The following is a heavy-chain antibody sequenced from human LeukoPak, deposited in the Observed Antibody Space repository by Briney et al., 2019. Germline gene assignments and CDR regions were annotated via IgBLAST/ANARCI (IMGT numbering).Heavy chain of an antibody. CDR2: ISSSGSRI. D-gene: IGHD3-10*01. CDR3: ARDLMVRGVI. Sequence: GGSLRLSCAASGFTFSDYFMSWIRQAPGKGLEWVSYISSSGSRIYYGDSVKGRFTISRDDARNTLYLQMNSLRGEDTAVYYCARDLMVRGVIWGQGTLVTVSS. CDR1: GFTFSDYF. J-gene: IGHJ4*02. V-gene: IGHV3-11*04.